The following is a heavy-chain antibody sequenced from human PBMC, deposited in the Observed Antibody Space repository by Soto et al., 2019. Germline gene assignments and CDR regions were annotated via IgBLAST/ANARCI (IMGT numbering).Heavy chain of an antibody. J-gene: IGHJ4*02. V-gene: IGHV4-34*01. D-gene: IGHD2-8*02. CDR2: INHSGST. Sequence: PSETLSVTCAVYGGSFIGYYWTWIRQPPGTGLEWIGEINHSGSTNYNPSLKSRVTISVDTSKNQFSLKLTSVTAADTAVYYCARDKITGLFDYWGQGTLVTVSS. CDR1: GGSFIGYY. CDR3: ARDKITGLFDY.